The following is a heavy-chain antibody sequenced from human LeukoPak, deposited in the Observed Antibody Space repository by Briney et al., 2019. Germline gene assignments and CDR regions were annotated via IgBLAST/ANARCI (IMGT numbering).Heavy chain of an antibody. CDR2: INQHGSEK. J-gene: IGHJ3*02. V-gene: IGHV3-7*01. CDR1: GFTFRSYW. CDR3: ARNVDAFDM. Sequence: GPLRLSCTASGFTFRSYWMSWVRQAPGKGLEWVANINQHGSEKYYVDSVKGRLTISRDNAKNSLFLQLNSLRAEDTAVYYCARNVDAFDMWGQGTMVTVSS.